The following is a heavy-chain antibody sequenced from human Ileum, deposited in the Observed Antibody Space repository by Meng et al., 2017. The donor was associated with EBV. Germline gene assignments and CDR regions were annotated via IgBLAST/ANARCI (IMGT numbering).Heavy chain of an antibody. Sequence: QVQLQTWGEGLLKPSGTLSLTWAVYGGFFSGYYWSWIRQSPGKGLEWIGEINHSGSTNYNPSLKSRVTISVDTSKNQFSLKLTSVTAADTAVYYCAREARSSGYHPGIGPWGQGTLVTVSS. D-gene: IGHD3-22*01. J-gene: IGHJ5*02. CDR2: INHSGST. V-gene: IGHV4-34*02. CDR1: GGFFSGYY. CDR3: AREARSSGYHPGIGP.